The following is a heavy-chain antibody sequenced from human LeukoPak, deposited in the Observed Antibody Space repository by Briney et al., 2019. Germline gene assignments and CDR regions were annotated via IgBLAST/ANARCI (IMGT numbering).Heavy chain of an antibody. J-gene: IGHJ6*02. D-gene: IGHD6-13*01. CDR2: ISAYNGKT. CDR1: GYTFTSYG. V-gene: IGHV1-18*01. CDR3: ARDSAAAGQTRYYYYDGMDV. Sequence: ASVKVSCKASGYTFTSYGISWVRQAPGQGLEWMGWISAYNGKTNYAQKLQGRVTITTDKSTSTAYMELRSMRGDGTAVYYCARDSAAAGQTRYYYYDGMDVWGQGITVTVSS.